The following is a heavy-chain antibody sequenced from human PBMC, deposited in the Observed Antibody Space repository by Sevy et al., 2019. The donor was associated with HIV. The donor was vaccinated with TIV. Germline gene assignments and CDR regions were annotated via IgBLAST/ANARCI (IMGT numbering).Heavy chain of an antibody. CDR1: GYTFTSYG. V-gene: IGHV1-18*04. D-gene: IGHD2-2*01. CDR3: ARDRMVYCSSTSCYDPSTY. J-gene: IGHJ4*02. Sequence: ASVKVSCKASGYTFTSYGISWVRQAPGQGLEWMGWISAYNGNTNYAQKLQGRVTMTTDTSTSTAYMELRSLRSDDTAVYYCARDRMVYCSSTSCYDPSTYWGQGALVTVSS. CDR2: ISAYNGNT.